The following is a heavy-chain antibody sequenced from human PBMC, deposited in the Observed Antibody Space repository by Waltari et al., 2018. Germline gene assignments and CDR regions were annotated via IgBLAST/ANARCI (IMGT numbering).Heavy chain of an antibody. V-gene: IGHV3-49*03. J-gene: IGHJ5*02. CDR1: GFTFADYC. Sequence: EVQLVESGGGLVQPGRSLRLSCTTSGFTFADYCMRWFHKAPGKGLEWVGVIRSKPNGGTSEYAAAVKGRFTLSRDNSKSIAYLQMNSLKTEDTAVYYCARDFYDSSGYPWGQGTPVTVSS. D-gene: IGHD3-22*01. CDR2: IRSKPNGGTS. CDR3: ARDFYDSSGYP.